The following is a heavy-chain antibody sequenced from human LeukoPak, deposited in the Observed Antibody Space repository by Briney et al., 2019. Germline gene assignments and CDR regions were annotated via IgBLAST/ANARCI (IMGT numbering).Heavy chain of an antibody. J-gene: IGHJ4*02. CDR2: INHSGST. Sequence: SETPSLTCAVSGGSFSGYYWSWIRQPPGKGLEWIGEINHSGSTNYNASLKSRVTISVDTSKAQFSLKLSSVTAADSGVYYCARPGDTSGYFYYLDYWGQGILVTVSS. V-gene: IGHV4-34*01. CDR1: GGSFSGYY. CDR3: ARPGDTSGYFYYLDY. D-gene: IGHD3-22*01.